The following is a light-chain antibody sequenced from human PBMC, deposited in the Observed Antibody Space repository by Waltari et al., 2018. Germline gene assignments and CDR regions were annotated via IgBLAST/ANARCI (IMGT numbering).Light chain of an antibody. J-gene: IGLJ3*02. CDR3: SSYTGRGTVM. Sequence: QSALTQPASVSGSPGQSITISCTGTSRDVGYFNHVSWFQHHPGRAPKPLISDVTDRPPGVASRLSDSKSVTPASLTISGLQAEDEADYSCSSYTGRGTVMFGGGTKLTVL. CDR2: DVT. V-gene: IGLV2-14*01. CDR1: SRDVGYFNH.